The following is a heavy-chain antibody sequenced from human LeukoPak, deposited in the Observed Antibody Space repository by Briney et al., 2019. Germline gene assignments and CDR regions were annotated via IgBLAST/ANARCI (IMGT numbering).Heavy chain of an antibody. CDR2: IYYSGST. CDR3: ARLRGRWLQPFDY. D-gene: IGHD5-24*01. Sequence: SETLSLTCTVSGGSISNYYWSWIRQPPGKGLEWIGSIYYSGSTYYNPSLKSRVTISVDTSKNQFSLKLSSVTAADTAVYYCARLRGRWLQPFDYWGQGTLVTVSS. J-gene: IGHJ4*02. V-gene: IGHV4-39*01. CDR1: GGSISNYY.